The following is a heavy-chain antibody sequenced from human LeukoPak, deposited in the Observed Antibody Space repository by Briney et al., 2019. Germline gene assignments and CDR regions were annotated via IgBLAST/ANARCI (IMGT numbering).Heavy chain of an antibody. D-gene: IGHD6-19*01. CDR3: VSSEWYAAFDI. CDR1: GFSFSSHW. Sequence: PGGSLRLSCAASGFSFSSHWMHWVRQDPGEGLVWVSRINSDGSSITYADSVKGRFTISRDNAKNTLYLQMNSLGVEDTAVFYCVSSEWYAAFDIWGQGTMVTVSS. V-gene: IGHV3-74*01. J-gene: IGHJ3*02. CDR2: INSDGSSI.